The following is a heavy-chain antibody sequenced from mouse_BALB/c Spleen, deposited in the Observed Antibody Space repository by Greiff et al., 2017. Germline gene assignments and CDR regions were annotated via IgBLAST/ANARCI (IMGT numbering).Heavy chain of an antibody. J-gene: IGHJ4*01. CDR1: GFNIKDSY. CDR2: IDPANGNT. Sequence: VQLKESGAELVKPGASVKLSCTASGFNIKDSYMHWVKQRPEQGLEWIGRIDPANGNTKYDPKFQGKATITEDTSSNTAYLQLSSLTSEDTAVYYCARNYDGYYYAIDYWGQGTSVTVSS. CDR3: ARNYDGYYYAIDY. V-gene: IGHV14-3*02. D-gene: IGHD2-14*01.